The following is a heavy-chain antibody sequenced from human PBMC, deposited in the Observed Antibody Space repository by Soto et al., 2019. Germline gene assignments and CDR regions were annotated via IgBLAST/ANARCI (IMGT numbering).Heavy chain of an antibody. Sequence: QVQLVQSGAEVKKPGASVKVSCKASGYTFTIYGISWARQAPGQGLEWMGWISAYNGNTKYAQKLQSKVTMTADTATSTAYMELRSLRSASTAVYYFARDAAIGMEAFGGQGTLVTVSS. CDR3: ARDAAIGMEAF. CDR2: ISAYNGNT. V-gene: IGHV1-18*01. J-gene: IGHJ4*02. D-gene: IGHD1-1*01. CDR1: GYTFTIYG.